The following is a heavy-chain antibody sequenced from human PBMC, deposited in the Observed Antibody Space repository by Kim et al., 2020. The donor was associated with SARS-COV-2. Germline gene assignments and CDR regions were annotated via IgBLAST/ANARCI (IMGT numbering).Heavy chain of an antibody. D-gene: IGHD3-3*01. CDR2: ISFAGRSQ. CDR1: GFPFSNYA. CDR3: AKERYLNHDFCSGLEY. Sequence: GGSLRLSCAASGFPFSNYAMRWFRQPPGKGLEWVAVISFAGRSQSYVDSVRGRFTVSRDNGNNTLFLPMTSLTPEDTAVYFCAKERYLNHDFCSGLEYWG. V-gene: IGHV3-30*18. J-gene: IGHJ4*01.